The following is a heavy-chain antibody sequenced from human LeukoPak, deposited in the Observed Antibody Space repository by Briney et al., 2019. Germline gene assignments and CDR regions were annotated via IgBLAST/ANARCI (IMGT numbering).Heavy chain of an antibody. CDR2: ISAYNGNT. D-gene: IGHD2-2*01. J-gene: IGHJ5*02. CDR1: GYTFTSYG. Sequence: GASVKVSCKASGYTFTSYGISWVRQAPGQGLEWMGWISAYNGNTNYAQKLQGRVTMTTDTSTSTAYMELRSLRSDDTAVYYCARASVVVVPAALFDGEPGWFDPWGQGTLVTVSS. V-gene: IGHV1-18*01. CDR3: ARASVVVVPAALFDGEPGWFDP.